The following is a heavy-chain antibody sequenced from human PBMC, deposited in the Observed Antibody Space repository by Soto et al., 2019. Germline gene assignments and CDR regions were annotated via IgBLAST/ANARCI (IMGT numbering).Heavy chain of an antibody. Sequence: PGGSLRLSCAASGFTFSSYAMSWVRQAPGKGLEWVSAISGSGGSTYYADSVKGRFTISRDNSKNTLYLQMNSLRAEDTAVYYCAKDLNYYDSSGYHGYYFDYWGQGTLVTVSS. CDR1: GFTFSSYA. CDR3: AKDLNYYDSSGYHGYYFDY. CDR2: ISGSGGST. J-gene: IGHJ4*02. V-gene: IGHV3-23*01. D-gene: IGHD3-22*01.